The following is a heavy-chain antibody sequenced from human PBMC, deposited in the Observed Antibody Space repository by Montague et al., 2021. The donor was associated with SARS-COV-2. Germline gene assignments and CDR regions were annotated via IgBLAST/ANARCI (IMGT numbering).Heavy chain of an antibody. V-gene: IGHV4-61*01. CDR2: MYYTGHT. D-gene: IGHD2-2*01. CDR3: ARSRANVPSRSCFDY. J-gene: IGHJ4*02. CDR1: GASVASGNFN. Sequence: SETLSLTCTVSGASVASGNFNWSWIRQPPGKGLEWIGYMYYTGHTNYNPSLESRVTMQVDPSKNQFSLTLTSVTAADTAVYYCARSRANVPSRSCFDYWGQGALVTVSS.